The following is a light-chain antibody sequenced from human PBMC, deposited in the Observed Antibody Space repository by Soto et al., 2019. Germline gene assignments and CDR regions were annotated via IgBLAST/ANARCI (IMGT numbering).Light chain of an antibody. CDR2: EVS. J-gene: IGLJ2*01. Sequence: QSALTQPASVSGSPGQSITISCTGTSGDVGGFNYVSWYQQHPGKAPKLVIYEVSHRPSGVSNRFSGSKSANTASLTISGLQAEDEADYHCSSYTSSSTLVIFGGGTKVTVL. CDR1: SGDVGGFNY. CDR3: SSYTSSSTLVI. V-gene: IGLV2-14*01.